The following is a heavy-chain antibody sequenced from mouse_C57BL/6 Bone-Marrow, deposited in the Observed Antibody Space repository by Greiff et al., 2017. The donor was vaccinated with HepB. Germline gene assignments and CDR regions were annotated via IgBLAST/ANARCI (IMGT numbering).Heavy chain of an antibody. D-gene: IGHD1-1*01. Sequence: QVQLQQSGAELVRPGASVTLSCPASGYTFTDYEMHWVKQTPVHGLEWIAAIDPETGGTAYTQKFKGKAILTADKSSSTAYMELRSLTSEDSADYYCTKCYYNGAGFDVWGAGTTVTVSS. V-gene: IGHV1-15*01. CDR3: TKCYYNGAGFDV. CDR1: GYTFTDYE. CDR2: IDPETGGT. J-gene: IGHJ1*01.